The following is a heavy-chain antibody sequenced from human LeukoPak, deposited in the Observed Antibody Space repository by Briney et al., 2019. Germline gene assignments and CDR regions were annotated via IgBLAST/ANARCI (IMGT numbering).Heavy chain of an antibody. J-gene: IGHJ4*02. CDR3: ARVDGSGPNAPNDC. CDR2: FHVGNGNT. D-gene: IGHD3-10*01. V-gene: IGHV1-3*01. Sequence: GASVKVSCKASRYPFTSYAMHWVRQAPGQRLEWMGWFHVGNGNTEYSQKFQGRVTITRDTPATTTYMELSSLRSEDTAVYYCARVDGSGPNAPNDCWGQGSLVTVSS. CDR1: RYPFTSYA.